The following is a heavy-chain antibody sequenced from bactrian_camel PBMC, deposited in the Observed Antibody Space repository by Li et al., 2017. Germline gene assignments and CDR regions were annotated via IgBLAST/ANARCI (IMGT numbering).Heavy chain of an antibody. CDR3: AAGWSYGVGTLLRRHYDY. Sequence: QLVESGGGSVQAGGSLRLSCEVSGITEGTNCIGWFRQAPGKEREGVAAIMIHGATTYYADSVKGRFTISQDDAKKTTYLQMDHLRTDDTAIYYCAAGWSYGVGTLLRRHYDYWGQGTQVTVS. V-gene: IGHV3S54*01. J-gene: IGHJ4*01. D-gene: IGHD5*01. CDR2: IMIHGATT. CDR1: GITEGTNC.